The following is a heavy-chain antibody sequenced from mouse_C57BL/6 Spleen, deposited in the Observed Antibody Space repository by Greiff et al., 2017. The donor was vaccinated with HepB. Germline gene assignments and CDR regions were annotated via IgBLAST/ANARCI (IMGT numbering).Heavy chain of an antibody. V-gene: IGHV1-52*01. Sequence: QVQLQQPGAELVRPGSSVKLSCKASGYTFTSYWMHWVKQRPIQGLEWIGNIDPSDSETHYNQKFKDKATLTVDKSSSTAYMQLSSLTSEDSAVYYCARGGLLRGDFDYWGQGTTLTVSS. D-gene: IGHD3-3*01. J-gene: IGHJ2*01. CDR3: ARGGLLRGDFDY. CDR1: GYTFTSYW. CDR2: IDPSDSET.